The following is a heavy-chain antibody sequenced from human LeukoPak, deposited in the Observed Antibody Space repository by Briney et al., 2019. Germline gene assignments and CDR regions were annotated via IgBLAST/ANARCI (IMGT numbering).Heavy chain of an antibody. Sequence: PWGSLRLSCAASGFTFSSYAMSGVRQAPWKGLEWVSAISGRGGSTYYADSVKGRFTISRDNSKNTLYLQMNSLRDEATAVYYCATGVAETFFDYWGQGTLVTVSS. V-gene: IGHV3-23*01. CDR3: ATGVAETFFDY. CDR1: GFTFSSYA. D-gene: IGHD3-10*01. J-gene: IGHJ4*02. CDR2: ISGRGGST.